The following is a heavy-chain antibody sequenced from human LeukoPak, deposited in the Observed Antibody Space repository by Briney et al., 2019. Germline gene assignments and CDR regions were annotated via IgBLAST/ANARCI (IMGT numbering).Heavy chain of an antibody. CDR1: GYTFTSYY. CDR2: INPSGGST. CDR3: ARDLSITIFGNYYMDV. Sequence: ASVKVSCKASGYTFTSYYMHWARQAPGQGLEWMGIINPSGGSTSYAQKFQGRVTMTRDMSTSTVYMELSSLRSEDTAVYYCARDLSITIFGNYYMDVWGKGTTVTVSS. J-gene: IGHJ6*03. D-gene: IGHD3-3*01. V-gene: IGHV1-46*01.